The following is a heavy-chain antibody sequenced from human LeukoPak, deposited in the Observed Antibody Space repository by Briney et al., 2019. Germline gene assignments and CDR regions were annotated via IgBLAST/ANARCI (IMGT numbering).Heavy chain of an antibody. CDR2: IIPILGIA. V-gene: IGHV1-69*04. CDR3: ARFQSRWYFDL. Sequence: SVKVSCKASGGTFSSYAISWVRQAPGQGLEWMGRIIPILGIANYAQKFQGRVTITADKSTSTAYMELSSLRSEDTAVCYCARFQSRWYFDLWGRGTLVTVSS. CDR1: GGTFSSYA. J-gene: IGHJ2*01.